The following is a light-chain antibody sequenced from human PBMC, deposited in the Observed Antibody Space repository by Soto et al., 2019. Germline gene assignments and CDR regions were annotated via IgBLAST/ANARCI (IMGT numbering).Light chain of an antibody. CDR2: GAS. V-gene: IGKV3-20*01. J-gene: IGKJ1*01. Sequence: EIVLTQSPGTLSLSPVERATLSCRASQTVDTNYLAWYQQIPGQAPRLLIYGASTRATGIPDRVSGSGAGTDFTLPISRLDPEDSAVYYCQQYATSPWTFGQGTKVEIK. CDR3: QQYATSPWT. CDR1: QTVDTNY.